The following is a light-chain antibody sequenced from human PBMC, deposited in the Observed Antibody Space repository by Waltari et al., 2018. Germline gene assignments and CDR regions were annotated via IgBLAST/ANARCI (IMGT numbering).Light chain of an antibody. CDR2: EVS. CDR3: CSYAGSSTHVV. J-gene: IGLJ2*01. CDR1: SRDVGSYNL. V-gene: IGLV2-23*02. Sequence: QSALTQPASVSGSPGQSITISCTGTSRDVGSYNLVSWYQQHPGKAPKLMIYEVSKRPSGVSNRFSGSKSGNTASLTISGLQVEDEADYYCCSYAGSSTHVVFGGGTKLTVL.